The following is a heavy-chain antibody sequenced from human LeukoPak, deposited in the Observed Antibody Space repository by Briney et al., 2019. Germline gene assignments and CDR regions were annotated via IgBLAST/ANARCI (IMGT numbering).Heavy chain of an antibody. D-gene: IGHD3-22*01. Sequence: LETLSLTCTVSGGSISSSNYYWGWIRRPPGKGPEWIGSIHYSGSTYYNPSLKSRVTISVDTSKKQFSLNLSSVTAADTAVYYCAGRSITMIVVVINPTAGAFDVWGLGTMVTVSS. CDR3: AGRSITMIVVVINPTAGAFDV. CDR1: GGSISSSNYY. J-gene: IGHJ3*01. CDR2: IHYSGST. V-gene: IGHV4-39*01.